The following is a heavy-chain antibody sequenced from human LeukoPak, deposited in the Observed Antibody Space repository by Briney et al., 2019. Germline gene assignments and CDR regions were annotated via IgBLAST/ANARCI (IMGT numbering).Heavy chain of an antibody. CDR3: AKGASGYDSYYYYMDV. CDR1: GFTFSSYW. V-gene: IGHV3-7*01. Sequence: GGSLRLSCAASGFTFSSYWMSWVRQAPGKGLEWVANIKQDGSEKYYVDSVKGRFTISRDNAKNSLYLQVNSLRAEDTAVYYCAKGASGYDSYYYYMDVWGKGTTVTISS. D-gene: IGHD5-12*01. CDR2: IKQDGSEK. J-gene: IGHJ6*03.